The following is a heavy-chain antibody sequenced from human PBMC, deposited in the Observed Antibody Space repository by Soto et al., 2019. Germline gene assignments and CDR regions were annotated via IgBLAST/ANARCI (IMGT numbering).Heavy chain of an antibody. CDR3: AKEKGSWVYGMDV. J-gene: IGHJ6*02. D-gene: IGHD6-13*01. CDR1: GFIFNSYG. Sequence: QVQLVESGGGVVQPGTSLRLSCAASGFIFNSYGMHWVRQAPGKGLEWVALISYDGSNKYYADSVKGRFTISRDNSKNTLYLQMNSLRADDTAVYYCAKEKGSWVYGMDVWGQGTTVTVSS. V-gene: IGHV3-30*18. CDR2: ISYDGSNK.